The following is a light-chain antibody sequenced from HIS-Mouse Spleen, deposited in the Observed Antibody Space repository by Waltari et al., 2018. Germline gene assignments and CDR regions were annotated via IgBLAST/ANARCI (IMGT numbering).Light chain of an antibody. V-gene: IGLV2-11*01. J-gene: IGLJ3*02. CDR3: SSYTSSSTLV. CDR1: SSDVGGYKY. CDR2: DVS. Sequence: QSALTQPRSVSGSPGQSVTISCTGTSSDVGGYKYVSWYQTHPGKAPKLMIYDVSKRPSGVPDRFSGSKSGNTASLTISGLQAEDEADYYCSSYTSSSTLVFGGGTKLTVL.